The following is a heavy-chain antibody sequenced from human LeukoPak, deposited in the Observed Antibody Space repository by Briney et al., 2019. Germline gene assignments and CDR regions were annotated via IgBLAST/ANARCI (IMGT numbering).Heavy chain of an antibody. D-gene: IGHD1-1*01. CDR1: GGSLSGYY. CDR3: ASHNSAPHYNWFDP. V-gene: IGHV4-34*01. Sequence: SETLSLTCAVSGGSLSGYYWSWIRQPPGKGLEWIGEINHSGSTNYNPSLKSRVSISVDTSKNQFSLKLSSVTAADTAVYYCASHNSAPHYNWFDPWGQGTLVTVSS. J-gene: IGHJ5*02. CDR2: INHSGST.